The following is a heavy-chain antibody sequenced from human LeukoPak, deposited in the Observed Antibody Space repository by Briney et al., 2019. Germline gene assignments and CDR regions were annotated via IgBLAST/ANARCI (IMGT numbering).Heavy chain of an antibody. V-gene: IGHV3-23*01. J-gene: IGHJ5*02. CDR1: GFTFSDYY. Sequence: PGGSLRLSCAASGFTFSDYYMSWIRQAPGKGLEWVSAISGSGGSTYYADSVKGRFTISRDNSKNTLYLQMNSLRAEDTAVYYCAKDRGRYDFWSIVGVKPYNWFDPWGQGTLVTVSS. CDR2: ISGSGGST. CDR3: AKDRGRYDFWSIVGVKPYNWFDP. D-gene: IGHD3-3*01.